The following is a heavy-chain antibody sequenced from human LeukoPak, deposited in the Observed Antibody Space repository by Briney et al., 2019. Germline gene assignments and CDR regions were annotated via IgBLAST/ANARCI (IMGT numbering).Heavy chain of an antibody. CDR2: INPNSGGT. J-gene: IGHJ3*02. D-gene: IGHD3-22*01. Sequence: ASVTVSCKASGYTFTGYYMHWVRQAPGQGLEWMGRINPNSGGTNYAQKLQGRVTITTDTSTKTAYMELRSLSSDDTAVYYCARASASRTNSNSYYFETTKKDAFDIWGQGTMVTVSS. V-gene: IGHV1-2*06. CDR3: ARASASRTNSNSYYFETTKKDAFDI. CDR1: GYTFTGYY.